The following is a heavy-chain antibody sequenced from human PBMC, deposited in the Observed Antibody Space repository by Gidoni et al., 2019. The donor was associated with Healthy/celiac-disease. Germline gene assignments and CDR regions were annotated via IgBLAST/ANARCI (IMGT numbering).Heavy chain of an antibody. CDR2: ISSSSSYI. CDR1: GFTFSSDS. Sequence: EVQLVESGGGLVKPGGSLRLSCPASGFTFSSDSMNWVRQAPGKGLEWVSSISSSSSYIYYADSVKGRFTISRDNAKNSLYLQMNSLRAEDTAVYYCARDLSGEHGFYYFDYWGQGTLVTVSS. J-gene: IGHJ4*02. D-gene: IGHD3-3*01. V-gene: IGHV3-21*01. CDR3: ARDLSGEHGFYYFDY.